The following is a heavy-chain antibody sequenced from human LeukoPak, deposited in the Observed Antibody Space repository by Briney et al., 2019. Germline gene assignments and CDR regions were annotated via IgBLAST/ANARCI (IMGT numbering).Heavy chain of an antibody. CDR3: VTDRDSHRGMHV. CDR2: IKQDGSEK. V-gene: IGHV3-7*03. J-gene: IGHJ6*02. D-gene: IGHD2-15*01. Sequence: PGGSLRLSCAASGFTFSSYWMSWVRQAPGKGLEWVANIKQDGSEKYYVDSVKGRFTISRDNAKNTLYLQMNSLRVEDTAVYYCVTDRDSHRGMHVWGQGTTVTVSS. CDR1: GFTFSSYW.